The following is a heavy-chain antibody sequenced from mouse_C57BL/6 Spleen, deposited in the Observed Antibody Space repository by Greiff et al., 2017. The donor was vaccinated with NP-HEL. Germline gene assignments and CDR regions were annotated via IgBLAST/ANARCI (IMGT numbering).Heavy chain of an antibody. D-gene: IGHD2-2*01. V-gene: IGHV1-9*01. CDR1: GYTFTGYW. J-gene: IGHJ2*01. CDR2: ILPGSGST. Sequence: QVQLQQSGAELMKPGASVKLSCKATGYTFTGYWIEWVKQRPGHGLEWIGEILPGSGSTNYNEKFKGKATFTADTSSNTAYMQLSSLTTEDSAIYYCASGGSTMVRRGYFDYWGQGTTLTVSS. CDR3: ASGGSTMVRRGYFDY.